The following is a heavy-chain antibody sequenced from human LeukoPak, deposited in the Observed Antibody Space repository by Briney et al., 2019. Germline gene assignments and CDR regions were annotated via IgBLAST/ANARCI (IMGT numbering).Heavy chain of an antibody. D-gene: IGHD2-15*01. CDR1: GFTFSSYA. CDR2: ISYDGSNK. Sequence: GGSLRLSCAASGFTFSSYAMHWVRQAPGKGPEWVAVISYDGSNKYYADSVKGRFTISRDNTRNSLYLHMTSLRAEDTAIYFCVAGPLRALVVIGSTPVSWGQGTLVTVSS. CDR3: VAGPLRALVVIGSTPVS. V-gene: IGHV3-30-3*01. J-gene: IGHJ5*02.